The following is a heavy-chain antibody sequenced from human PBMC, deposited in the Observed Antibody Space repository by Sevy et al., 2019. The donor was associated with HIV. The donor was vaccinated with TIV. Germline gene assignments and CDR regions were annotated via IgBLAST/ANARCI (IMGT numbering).Heavy chain of an antibody. J-gene: IGHJ6*02. CDR3: STDLSGISCTNGVCSPADYYYGMDV. CDR2: ISWDGGST. V-gene: IGHV3-43*01. Sequence: GGSLRLSCAASGFTFDDYTMHWVRQAPGKGLEWVSLISWDGGSTYYADSVKGRFTISRDNSKNSLYLQMNSLRTEDTALYYCSTDLSGISCTNGVCSPADYYYGMDVWGQGTTVTVSS. D-gene: IGHD2-8*01. CDR1: GFTFDDYT.